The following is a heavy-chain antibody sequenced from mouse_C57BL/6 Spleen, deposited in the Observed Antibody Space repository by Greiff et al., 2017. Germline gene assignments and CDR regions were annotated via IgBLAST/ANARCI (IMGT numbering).Heavy chain of an antibody. D-gene: IGHD6-1*01. CDR2: IDPENGDT. J-gene: IGHJ2*01. V-gene: IGHV14-4*01. CDR1: GFNIKDDN. CDR3: TPGEPLFDY. Sequence: VQLQQSGAELVRPGASVKLSCTASGFNIKDDNMHWVKQRPEQGLEWIGWIDPENGDTEYASKFQGKATITADTSSNTAYLQLSSLTSEYTAVYYCTPGEPLFDYWCQGTTLTVSS.